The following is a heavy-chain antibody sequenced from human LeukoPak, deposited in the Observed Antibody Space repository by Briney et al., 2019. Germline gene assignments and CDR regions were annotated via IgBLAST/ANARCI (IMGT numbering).Heavy chain of an antibody. CDR3: ARGVTLITIFGVVIIEDAFDI. Sequence: ASVKVSCKASGYTFTSYGISWVRQAPGQGLEWMGWISAYNGNTNYAQNLQGRVTMTTDTSTSTAYMELRSLRSDDTAVYYCARGVTLITIFGVVIIEDAFDIWGQGTMVTVSS. CDR1: GYTFTSYG. V-gene: IGHV1-18*01. J-gene: IGHJ3*02. CDR2: ISAYNGNT. D-gene: IGHD3-3*01.